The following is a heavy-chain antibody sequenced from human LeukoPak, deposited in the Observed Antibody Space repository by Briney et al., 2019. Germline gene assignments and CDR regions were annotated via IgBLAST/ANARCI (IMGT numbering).Heavy chain of an antibody. V-gene: IGHV3-53*01. CDR3: ARGRPTMVRGVGNAFDI. D-gene: IGHD3-10*01. CDR2: IYSGGGT. Sequence: GGSLRLSCAASGFTVSSNYMSWVRQAPGKGLEWVSVIYSGGGTYYADSVKGRFTISRDSSKNTLYLQMNSLRAEDTAVYYCARGRPTMVRGVGNAFDIWGQETMVTVSS. J-gene: IGHJ3*02. CDR1: GFTVSSNY.